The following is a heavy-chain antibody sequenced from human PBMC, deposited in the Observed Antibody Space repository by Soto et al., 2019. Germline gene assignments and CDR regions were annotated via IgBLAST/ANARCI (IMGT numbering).Heavy chain of an antibody. D-gene: IGHD3-22*01. J-gene: IGHJ4*02. CDR3: ARIPYDNSATIFDY. V-gene: IGHV3-53*01. CDR1: GITVSSYN. CDR2: IYAGTIT. Sequence: PGGSLRLSCAVSGITVSSYNNSWVRQSAGKGLEWVSVIYAGTITYYADSVTGRFTIYRDNSKNTLNLEMNSLRVEDTAVYYCARIPYDNSATIFDYWGQGTLVTVSS.